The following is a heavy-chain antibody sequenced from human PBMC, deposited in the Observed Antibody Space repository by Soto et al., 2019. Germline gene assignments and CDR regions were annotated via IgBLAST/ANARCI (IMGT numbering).Heavy chain of an antibody. CDR2: ISGGGGTT. CDR3: AIDPMSGSQKLYFDY. V-gene: IGHV3-48*02. J-gene: IGHJ4*02. D-gene: IGHD1-26*01. Sequence: EVQLVESGGVLVQPGGSLRVACAASGFSCSRYSMNWVRQAPGKGLEGVSYISGGGGTTYYADSVKGRFNISRDNAKKSLYLQLSSLRDVDTSVYYCAIDPMSGSQKLYFDYWCQGTLVTVAS. CDR1: GFSCSRYS.